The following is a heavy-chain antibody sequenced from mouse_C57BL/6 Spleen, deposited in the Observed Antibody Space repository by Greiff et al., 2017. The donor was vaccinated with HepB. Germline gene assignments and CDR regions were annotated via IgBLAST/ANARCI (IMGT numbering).Heavy chain of an antibody. D-gene: IGHD4-1*01. J-gene: IGHJ4*01. CDR3: ARRLTGSFYYAMDY. Sequence: QVQLQQSGAELVKPGASVKISCKASGYAFSSYWMNWVKQRPGKGLEWIGQIYPGDGDTNYNGKFKGKATLTADKSSSTAYMQLSSLTSEDSAVYFCARRLTGSFYYAMDYWGQGTSVTVSS. CDR1: GYAFSSYW. V-gene: IGHV1-80*01. CDR2: IYPGDGDT.